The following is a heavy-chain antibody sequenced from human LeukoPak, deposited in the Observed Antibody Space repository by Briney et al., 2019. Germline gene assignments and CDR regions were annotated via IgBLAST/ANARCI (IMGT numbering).Heavy chain of an antibody. CDR2: VSASGGRT. V-gene: IGHV3-23*01. CDR1: GFNFSSNA. J-gene: IGHJ4*02. D-gene: IGHD5-24*01. CDR3: AKPVTEDGYNIYFDH. Sequence: GSLRLSCAASGFNFSSNAMSWVRQAPGKGLEWVSLVSASGGRTYHADSVKGRFTISRDNSRNTLYLQMDSLRAEDTAVYYCAKPVTEDGYNIYFDHWGQGALVTVSS.